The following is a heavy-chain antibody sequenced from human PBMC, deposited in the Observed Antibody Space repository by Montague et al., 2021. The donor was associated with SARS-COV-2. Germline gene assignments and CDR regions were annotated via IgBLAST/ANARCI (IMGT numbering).Heavy chain of an antibody. J-gene: IGHJ5*02. CDR1: GGSISSSSYY. D-gene: IGHD6-19*01. CDR2: IYYSGST. Sequence: SETPSLTCTVSGGSISSSSYYWGWIRQPPGKGLEWNGSIYYSGSTYYNPSLKSRVTISVDTSKNQFSLKLSSVTAADTAVYYSARHSRQWLETVPNWFDPWGQGTLVTVSS. CDR3: ARHSRQWLETVPNWFDP. V-gene: IGHV4-39*01.